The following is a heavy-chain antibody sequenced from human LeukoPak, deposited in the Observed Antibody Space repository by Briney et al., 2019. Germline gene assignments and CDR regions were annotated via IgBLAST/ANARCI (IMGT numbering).Heavy chain of an antibody. D-gene: IGHD3-22*01. CDR3: ARGYYDSSGYFY. J-gene: IGHJ4*02. Sequence: ASVTVSCKASGYTFTSYDINWVRQATGQGLEWMGWMNPNSGNTGYAQKFQGRVTITRNTSISTAYMELSSLRSEDTAVYYCARGYYDSSGYFYWGQGTLVTVSS. CDR1: GYTFTSYD. CDR2: MNPNSGNT. V-gene: IGHV1-8*03.